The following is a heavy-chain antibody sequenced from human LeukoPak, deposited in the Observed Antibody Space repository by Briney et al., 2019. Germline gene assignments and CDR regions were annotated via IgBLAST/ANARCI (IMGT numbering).Heavy chain of an antibody. J-gene: IGHJ5*02. CDR1: GASFSSSIYY. D-gene: IGHD2-2*01. V-gene: IGHV4-39*01. Sequence: SETLSLTCTVSGASFSSSIYYWGWIRQPPGKGLEWIGSIYYSGSTYYNPSLKSRVTMSVDTSKNQFSLKLSSVTAADTAVYYCARGRTVVVVPAARWFDPWGQGTLVTVSS. CDR2: IYYSGST. CDR3: ARGRTVVVVPAARWFDP.